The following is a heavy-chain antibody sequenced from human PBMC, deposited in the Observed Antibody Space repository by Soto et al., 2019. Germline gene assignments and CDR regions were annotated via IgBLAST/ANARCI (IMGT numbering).Heavy chain of an antibody. CDR2: IWYDGSNK. Sequence: QVQLVESGGGVVQPGRSLRLSCAASGFTFSSYGMHWVRQAPGKGLEWVAVIWYDGSNKYYADSVKGRFTISRDNSKNPLYLQMKSLRAEDTAVDYCAREGGFRKQRALDYWGQGTLVNVSS. CDR3: AREGGFRKQRALDY. V-gene: IGHV3-33*01. CDR1: GFTFSSYG. J-gene: IGHJ4*02. D-gene: IGHD6-25*01.